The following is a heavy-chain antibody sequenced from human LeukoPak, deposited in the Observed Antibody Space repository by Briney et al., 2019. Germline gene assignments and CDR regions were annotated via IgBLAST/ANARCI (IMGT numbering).Heavy chain of an antibody. CDR1: GGSISSSNW. CDR2: IYHSGST. V-gene: IGHV4-4*02. J-gene: IGHJ4*02. Sequence: PSETLSLTCAVSGGSISSSNWWSWVRQPPGKGLEWIGEIYHSGSTNYTPSLKSRVTISVDKSKNQFSLKLSSVTAADTAVYYCARFLGYSYGLGFDYWGQGTLVTVSS. CDR3: ARFLGYSYGLGFDY. D-gene: IGHD5-18*01.